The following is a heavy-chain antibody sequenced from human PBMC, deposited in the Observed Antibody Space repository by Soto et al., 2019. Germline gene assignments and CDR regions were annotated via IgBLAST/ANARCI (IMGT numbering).Heavy chain of an antibody. CDR1: GLTFNTYW. V-gene: IGHV3-7*01. J-gene: IGHJ3*01. D-gene: IGHD2-8*02. Sequence: EVQLVESGGDLVQPGGSLRLSCAASGLTFNTYWMNWVRQAPGKGLEWVANINKDGSEKYYMDSVRGRFTISRDNAKNSLYRQMDSLRAEDTGVYYCAGGVGWTTGVWGQGTMVTVSS. CDR3: AGGVGWTTGV. CDR2: INKDGSEK.